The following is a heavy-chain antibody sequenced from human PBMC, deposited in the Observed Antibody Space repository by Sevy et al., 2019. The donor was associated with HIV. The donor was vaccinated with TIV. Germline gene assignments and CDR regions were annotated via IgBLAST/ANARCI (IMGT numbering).Heavy chain of an antibody. Sequence: ASVKVSCKASGYTFTSYAMHWVRQAPGQRLEWMGWINAGNGNTKYSQKFQGRVTITRDTSASTAYMELSSPRSEDTAVYYCARDLRRQWLVPLGFDYWGQGTLVTVSS. CDR3: ARDLRRQWLVPLGFDY. CDR2: INAGNGNT. J-gene: IGHJ4*02. CDR1: GYTFTSYA. V-gene: IGHV1-3*01. D-gene: IGHD6-19*01.